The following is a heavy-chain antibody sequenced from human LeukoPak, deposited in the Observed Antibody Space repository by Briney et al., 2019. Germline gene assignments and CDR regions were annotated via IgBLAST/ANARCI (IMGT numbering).Heavy chain of an antibody. CDR1: GFTFDNYN. CDR2: ISWDGGST. CDR3: PKEAKVPYGGNGGAGWNYYYGMDV. Sequence: PGGSLRLSCAASGFTFDNYNMNWVRQPPGKGLEWVSLISWDGGSTYYADSVKRRFTISRDNSNNTLYLQMNSLRAEDAAVYYSPKEAKVPYGGNGGAGWNYYYGMDVWGQGTTVTVSS. V-gene: IGHV3-43*01. D-gene: IGHD4-23*01. J-gene: IGHJ6*02.